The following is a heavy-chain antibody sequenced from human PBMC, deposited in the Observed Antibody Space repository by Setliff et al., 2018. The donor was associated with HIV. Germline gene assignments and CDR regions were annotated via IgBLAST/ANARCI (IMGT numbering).Heavy chain of an antibody. J-gene: IGHJ4*02. CDR3: AKDYNFWSAHGAHPVD. Sequence: PGESLKISCAASGFTFSSFGMHWVRQAPGQGLEWVAFIWDDGSNKKYVDSVKGRFTISRDNSKSTVYLQMDSLRAEDTAIYYCAKDYNFWSAHGAHPVDWGQGTLVTVSS. D-gene: IGHD3-3*01. V-gene: IGHV3-30*02. CDR2: IWDDGSNK. CDR1: GFTFSSFG.